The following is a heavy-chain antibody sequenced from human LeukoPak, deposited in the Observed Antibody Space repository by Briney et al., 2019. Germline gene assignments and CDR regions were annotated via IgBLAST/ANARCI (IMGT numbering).Heavy chain of an antibody. CDR3: AVGERVVQGVRQYYFDY. CDR2: IYTSGST. CDR1: GGSISSYY. V-gene: IGHV4-4*07. D-gene: IGHD3-10*01. J-gene: IGHJ4*02. Sequence: SETLSLTCTVSGGSISSYYWGWIRQPAGKGLEWIGRIYTSGSTNYNPSLKSRVTMSVDTSKNQFSLKLSSVTAADTAVYYCAVGERVVQGVRQYYFDYWGQGTLVTVSS.